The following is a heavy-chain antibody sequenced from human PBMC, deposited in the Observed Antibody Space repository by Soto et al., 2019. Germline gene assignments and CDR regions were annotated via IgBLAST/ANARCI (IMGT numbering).Heavy chain of an antibody. CDR1: GFTFRTYT. J-gene: IGHJ6*02. Sequence: GGSLRLSCIASGFTFRTYTMNWVRQAPGKGLEWVSGIRGVSPYTFYAESVKGRFTISRDNAKNSLYLQMNSLRAEDTAVYYCARDRGYDAHDYYYHAMDVWGQGTPVTVSS. CDR2: IRGVSPYT. CDR3: ARDRGYDAHDYYYHAMDV. D-gene: IGHD5-12*01. V-gene: IGHV3-21*01.